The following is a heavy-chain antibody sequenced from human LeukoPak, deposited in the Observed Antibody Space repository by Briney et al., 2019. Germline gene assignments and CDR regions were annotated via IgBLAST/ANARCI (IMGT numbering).Heavy chain of an antibody. CDR2: IYHSGST. CDR3: ASRIDFRSGYYFDY. V-gene: IGHV4-30-2*01. D-gene: IGHD3-3*01. Sequence: PSETLSLTCAVSGGSISSGGYSWSWIRQPPGKGLEWIGYIYHSGSTYYNPSLKSRVTISVDRSKNQFSLKLSSVTAADTAVYYCASRIDFRSGYYFDYRGQGTLVTVSS. CDR1: GGSISSGGYS. J-gene: IGHJ4*02.